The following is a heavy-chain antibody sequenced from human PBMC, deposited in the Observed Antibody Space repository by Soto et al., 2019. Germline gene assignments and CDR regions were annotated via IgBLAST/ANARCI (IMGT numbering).Heavy chain of an antibody. CDR1: GGPFNGYY. V-gene: IGHV4-34*01. CDR3: ARVVRGWHPHFDS. Sequence: PSETLSLTCAAYGGPFNGYYWSWIRQPPGEGLEWIGEINHSGSGNYNPSLKSRGTISLDTSKNQFSLKSDSVTAADTALYSCARVVRGWHPHFDSWGQGTLVTVSS. CDR2: INHSGSG. D-gene: IGHD2-21*01. J-gene: IGHJ4*02.